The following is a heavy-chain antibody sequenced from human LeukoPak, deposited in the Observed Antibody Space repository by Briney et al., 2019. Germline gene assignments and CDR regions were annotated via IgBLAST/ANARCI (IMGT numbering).Heavy chain of an antibody. V-gene: IGHV4-30-2*01. J-gene: IGHJ3*02. D-gene: IGHD5-12*01. CDR3: ARASVATNDAFDI. CDR1: GGSISSGGYS. Sequence: PSETLSLTCAVSGGSISSGGYSWSWIRQPPGKGLEWIGYIHHSGSTYYNPSLKSRVTISVDRSKNQFSLKLSSVTAADTAVYYCARASVATNDAFDIWGQGTMVTVSS. CDR2: IHHSGST.